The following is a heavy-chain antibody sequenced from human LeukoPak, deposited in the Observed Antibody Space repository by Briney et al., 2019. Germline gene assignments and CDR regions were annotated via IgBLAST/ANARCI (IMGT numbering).Heavy chain of an antibody. J-gene: IGHJ4*02. CDR3: ATRSVAAPK. CDR2: IYSGGGT. CDR1: GFTFSDYT. Sequence: GGSLRLSCAASGFTFSDYTINWVRQVPGKGLQWVSLIYSGGGTRNADSVKGRFTISRDNSKNTLYLQMDSLRAEDTAVYYCATRSVAAPKWGQGTLVTVSS. D-gene: IGHD6-25*01. V-gene: IGHV3-66*01.